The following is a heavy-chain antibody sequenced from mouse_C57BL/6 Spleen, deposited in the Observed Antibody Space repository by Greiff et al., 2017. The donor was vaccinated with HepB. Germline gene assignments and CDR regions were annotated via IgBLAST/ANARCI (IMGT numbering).Heavy chain of an antibody. CDR1: GYAFSSSW. CDR2: IYPGDGDT. Sequence: VQLQQSGPELVKPGASVKISCKASGYAFSSSWMNWVKQRPGKGLEWIGRIYPGDGDTNYNGKFKGKATLTADKSSSTAYMQLSSLTSEDSAVYFWARSAYYSNYGFAYWGQGTLVTVSA. D-gene: IGHD2-5*01. CDR3: ARSAYYSNYGFAY. J-gene: IGHJ3*01. V-gene: IGHV1-82*01.